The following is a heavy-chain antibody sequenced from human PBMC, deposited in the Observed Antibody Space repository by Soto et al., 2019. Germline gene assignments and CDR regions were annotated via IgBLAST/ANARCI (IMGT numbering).Heavy chain of an antibody. V-gene: IGHV3-23*01. CDR1: GFTFSSYA. J-gene: IGHJ5*02. D-gene: IGHD4-17*01. CDR3: AKDPYLYGDFDNWFDP. Sequence: EVQLLESGGGLVQPGGSLRLSCAASGFTFSSYAMSWVRQAPGKGLEWVSASSGSGGSTYYADSVKGRFTISRDNSKNTLYLQMNSLRAEDTAVYYCAKDPYLYGDFDNWFDPWGQGTLVTVSS. CDR2: SSGSGGST.